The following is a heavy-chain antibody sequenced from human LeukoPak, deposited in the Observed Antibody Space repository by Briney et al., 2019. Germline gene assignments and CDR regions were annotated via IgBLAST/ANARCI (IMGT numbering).Heavy chain of an antibody. D-gene: IGHD2-15*01. V-gene: IGHV3-11*01. Sequence: PGGSLRLSCAASGFTFSDYYMSWIRQAPGKGLEWVSYISSSGSTIYYADSVKGRFTISRDNAKNSLYLQMNSLRAEDTAVYYCAREAVVAALYYYGMDVWGQGTTVTVSS. CDR2: ISSSGSTI. CDR1: GFTFSDYY. CDR3: AREAVVAALYYYGMDV. J-gene: IGHJ6*02.